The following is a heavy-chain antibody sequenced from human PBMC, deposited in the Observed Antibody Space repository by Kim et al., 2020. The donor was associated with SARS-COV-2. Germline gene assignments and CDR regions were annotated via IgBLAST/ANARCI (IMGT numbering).Heavy chain of an antibody. D-gene: IGHD3-9*01. Sequence: GGTNYAQKFQGRVTMTRDTSISTAYMELSRLGSDDTAVYYCARVRYAFDIWGQGTMVTVSS. CDR3: ARVRYAFDI. V-gene: IGHV1-2*02. CDR2: GGT. J-gene: IGHJ3*02.